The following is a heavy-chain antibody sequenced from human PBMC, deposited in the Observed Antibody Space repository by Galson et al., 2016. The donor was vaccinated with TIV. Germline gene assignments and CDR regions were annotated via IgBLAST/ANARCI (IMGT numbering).Heavy chain of an antibody. V-gene: IGHV1-58*01. CDR1: GFIFTSSA. CDR2: IVVGSGNT. CDR3: AAFPFYYDNSGTPFDY. J-gene: IGHJ4*02. D-gene: IGHD3-22*01. Sequence: SVKVSCKASGFIFTSSAVQWVRQARGQRLEWIGWIVVGSGNTNYAQNFQERVTITRDMSTSTVYMELSSLRPEGTAVYYCAAFPFYYDNSGTPFDYWGQGTLVTVSS.